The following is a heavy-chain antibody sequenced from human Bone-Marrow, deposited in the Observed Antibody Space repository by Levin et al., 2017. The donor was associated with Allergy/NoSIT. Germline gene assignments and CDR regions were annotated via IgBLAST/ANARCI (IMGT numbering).Heavy chain of an antibody. J-gene: IGHJ6*02. CDR1: GGSISSGGYY. V-gene: IGHV4-31*03. CDR2: IYYSGST. D-gene: IGHD6-6*01. CDR3: AGKYSSSEWDYYYGMDG. Sequence: SETLSLTCTVSGGSISSGGYYWSWIRQHPGKGLEWIGYIYYSGSTYYNPSLKSRVTISVDTSKNQFSLKLSSVTAADTAVYYCAGKYSSSEWDYYYGMDGWGQGTTVTVSS.